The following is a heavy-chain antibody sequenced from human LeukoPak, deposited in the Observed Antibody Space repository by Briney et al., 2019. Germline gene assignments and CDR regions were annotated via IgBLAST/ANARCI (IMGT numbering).Heavy chain of an antibody. CDR2: INPSGGRK. D-gene: IGHD3-10*01. V-gene: IGHV1-46*01. Sequence: ASVKVSCKASGYTFTSYYMHWVRQAPCQGLEGMGIINPSGGRKNYAQKFQGRVTMTRDMSTSTVYMELSSLRSEDTAVYYCARARGELWFGELFPMDVWGKGTTVTVSS. J-gene: IGHJ6*04. CDR1: GYTFTSYY. CDR3: ARARGELWFGELFPMDV.